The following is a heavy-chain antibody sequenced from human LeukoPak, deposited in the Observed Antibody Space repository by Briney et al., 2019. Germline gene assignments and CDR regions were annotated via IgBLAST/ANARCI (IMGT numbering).Heavy chain of an antibody. D-gene: IGHD3-22*01. Sequence: ASVKVSCKASGYTFTGYYMHWVRQAPGQGLEWMGWINPNSGGTNYAQKFQGRVTMTRDTSISTAYMELSRLRSDDTAVYYSAAGGSNYYDSSSLDYWGQGTLVTVSS. CDR2: INPNSGGT. V-gene: IGHV1-2*02. J-gene: IGHJ4*02. CDR3: AAGGSNYYDSSSLDY. CDR1: GYTFTGYY.